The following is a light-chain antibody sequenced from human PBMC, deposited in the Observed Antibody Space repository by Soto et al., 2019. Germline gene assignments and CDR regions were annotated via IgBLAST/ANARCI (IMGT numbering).Light chain of an antibody. Sequence: EIVMTQSPVTLSVSPGERATLSCTASQSVNNNVAWYQQKPGHTPRLLIYSASIGATGTPARFSGSGSGSDFTLTISSLQYEDFAVYYCQRYNKWPLTFG. CDR3: QRYNKWPLT. J-gene: IGKJ4*01. V-gene: IGKV3-15*01. CDR2: SAS. CDR1: QSVNNN.